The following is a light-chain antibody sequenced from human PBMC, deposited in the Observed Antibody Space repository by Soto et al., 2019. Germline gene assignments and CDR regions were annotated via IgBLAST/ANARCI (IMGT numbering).Light chain of an antibody. Sequence: DIQMTQSPSTLSASVGDRVTITCRASQSITTWLAWYQQKPGKAPKLLIYDASSLESGVPSRFSGSGSGTELTFTISSLQPDDFATYYCQQYYGYTYTFGQGTKLEIK. CDR2: DAS. J-gene: IGKJ2*01. CDR3: QQYYGYTYT. V-gene: IGKV1-5*01. CDR1: QSITTW.